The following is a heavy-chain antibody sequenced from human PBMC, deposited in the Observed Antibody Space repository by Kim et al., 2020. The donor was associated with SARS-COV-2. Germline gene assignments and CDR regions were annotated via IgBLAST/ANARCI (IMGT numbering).Heavy chain of an antibody. CDR3: ARLRLVAAPPED. CDR2: IYYSGST. J-gene: IGHJ4*02. V-gene: IGHV4-59*13. CDR1: GGSISSYY. Sequence: SETLSLTCTVSGGSISSYYWSWIRQPPGKGLEWIGYIYYSGSTNYNPSLKSRVTISVDTSKNQFSLKLSSVTAADTAVYYCARLRLVAAPPEDWGQGTLVTVSS. D-gene: IGHD6-6*01.